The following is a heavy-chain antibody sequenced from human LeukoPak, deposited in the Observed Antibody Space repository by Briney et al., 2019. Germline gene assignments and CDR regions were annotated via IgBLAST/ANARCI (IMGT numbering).Heavy chain of an antibody. Sequence: PGGSLRLSCTASGFTFGNYPMTWVRQAPGKGLEWVSTTSDSGGSTFYGDSVKGRFTVSRDNSKSTLYLQMNSLSAEDTAVYYCAKEDDPWGQGTLVTVSS. CDR3: AKEDDP. V-gene: IGHV3-23*01. CDR2: TSDSGGST. J-gene: IGHJ5*02. CDR1: GFTFGNYP.